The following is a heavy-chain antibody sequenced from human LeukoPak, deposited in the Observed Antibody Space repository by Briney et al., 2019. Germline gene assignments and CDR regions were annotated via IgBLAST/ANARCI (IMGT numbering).Heavy chain of an antibody. CDR1: GFIFRNYW. D-gene: IGHD2-21*02. J-gene: IGHJ4*02. CDR2: INQDASEI. CDR3: ATDRDNSDWQKRFDS. V-gene: IGHV3-7*01. Sequence: GGSLRLSCAAAGFIFRNYWMGWVRQAPGKGLEWVGNINQDASEINYVDSVRGRFTISRDNAKNSLHLQMNSLRAEDTAVYYCATDRDNSDWQKRFDSWGQGTLVTASS.